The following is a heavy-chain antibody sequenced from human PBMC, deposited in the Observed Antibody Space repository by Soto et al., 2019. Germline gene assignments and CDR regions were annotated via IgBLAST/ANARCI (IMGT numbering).Heavy chain of an antibody. CDR2: IWYDGSNK. CDR1: GFTFSSYG. J-gene: IGHJ6*02. V-gene: IGHV3-33*01. CDR3: ARDHYYYYGMDV. Sequence: GGSLRLSCAASGFTFSSYGMHWVRQAPGKGLEWVAVIWYDGSNKYYADSVKGRFTISRDNSKNTLYLQMNSLRAEDTAVYYCARDHYYYYGMDVWGQGTTVTVSS.